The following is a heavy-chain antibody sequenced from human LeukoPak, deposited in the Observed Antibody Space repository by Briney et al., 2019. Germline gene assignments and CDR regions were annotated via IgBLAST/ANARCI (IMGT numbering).Heavy chain of an antibody. V-gene: IGHV3-30-3*01. Sequence: SGGSLRLSCAASGFTFSSYVMHWVRQAPGKGLEWVAVISYDGSNKYYADSVEGRFTISRDNSKNTLYLQMNSLRAEDTAVYYCARARSYGGNPPGGYYHYYYGMDVWGQGTTVTVSS. J-gene: IGHJ6*02. CDR3: ARARSYGGNPPGGYYHYYYGMDV. CDR1: GFTFSSYV. D-gene: IGHD4-23*01. CDR2: ISYDGSNK.